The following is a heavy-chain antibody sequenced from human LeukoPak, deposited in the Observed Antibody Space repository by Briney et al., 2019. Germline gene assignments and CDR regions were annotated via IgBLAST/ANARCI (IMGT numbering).Heavy chain of an antibody. J-gene: IGHJ4*02. Sequence: SETLSLTCTVSGGSISSYYWTWIRQPPGKGLEWIGNIYTRGSANYNPSLKSRVTISVDTSKNQFSLKLSSVTAADTAVYYCARVRLGVVIPRYYFDYWGQGTLVTVSS. CDR3: ARVRLGVVIPRYYFDY. D-gene: IGHD3-3*01. CDR1: GGSISSYY. V-gene: IGHV4-4*09. CDR2: IYTRGSA.